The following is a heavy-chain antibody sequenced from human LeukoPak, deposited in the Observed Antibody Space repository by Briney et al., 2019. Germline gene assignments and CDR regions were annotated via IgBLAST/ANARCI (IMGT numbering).Heavy chain of an antibody. CDR3: AKFYEHISDY. V-gene: IGHV3-23*01. Sequence: GGSLRLSCAASGFTFNSYAMSWVRQAPGKGLEWISAISGSGGSTYYPASVGGRFTISRDKSRNALYLQMNSLRAEDTAVYYCAKFYEHISDYWGQGTLVTVSS. CDR2: ISGSGGST. CDR1: GFTFNSYA. J-gene: IGHJ4*02. D-gene: IGHD3-16*01.